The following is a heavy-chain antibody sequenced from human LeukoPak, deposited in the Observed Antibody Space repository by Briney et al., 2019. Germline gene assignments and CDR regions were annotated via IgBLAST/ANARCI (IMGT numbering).Heavy chain of an antibody. CDR3: ARGFSHSGSYKAIFDY. CDR1: GYTFTIYD. V-gene: IGHV1-8*03. Sequence: ASVKVSYKASGYTFTIYDINWVGQATGQGGEGMGWMNPNRGNTGYTQKFQGRGTINRNNAISRAYMEVRRQRDGDTAVYYCARGFSHSGSYKAIFDYWGQGTLVTVSS. CDR2: MNPNRGNT. D-gene: IGHD1-26*01. J-gene: IGHJ4*02.